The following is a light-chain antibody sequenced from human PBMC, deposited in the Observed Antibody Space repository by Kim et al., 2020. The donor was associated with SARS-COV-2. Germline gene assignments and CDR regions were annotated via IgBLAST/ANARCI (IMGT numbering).Light chain of an antibody. Sequence: SVAPGQPARIPRSGDVLAKKYARWFQQKPGQAPVLVIYKDSERPSGIPERFSGSSSGTTVTLTISGAQVEDEADYYCYSAADNNLVFGGGTQLTVL. CDR2: KDS. J-gene: IGLJ3*02. V-gene: IGLV3-27*01. CDR3: YSAADNNLV. CDR1: VLAKKY.